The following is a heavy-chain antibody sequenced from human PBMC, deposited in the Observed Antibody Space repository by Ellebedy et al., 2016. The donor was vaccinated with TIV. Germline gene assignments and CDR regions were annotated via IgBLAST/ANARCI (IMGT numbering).Heavy chain of an antibody. CDR1: GYTFIAHS. J-gene: IGHJ4*02. CDR3: ARVRRGSVPDF. CDR2: INPDSGDT. Sequence: ASVKVSCKASGYTFIAHSMHWVRQAPGQGLEWMGWINPDSGDTSFAQKFQGRVTLTSDTSRHTVYMDMSGLSSDDAAVYYCARVRRGSVPDFWGQGTLVTVSS. D-gene: IGHD5-12*01. V-gene: IGHV1-2*02.